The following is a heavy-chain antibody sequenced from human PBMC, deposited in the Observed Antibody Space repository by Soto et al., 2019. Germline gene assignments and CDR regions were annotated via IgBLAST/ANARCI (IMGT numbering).Heavy chain of an antibody. CDR1: SGSISSINW. V-gene: IGHV4-4*02. J-gene: IGHJ5*02. Sequence: SETLSLTCAVSSGSISSINWWSWVRQPPGKGLEWIGEIYHSGSTNYNPSLKSRVTISVDKSKNQFSLKLSSVTAADTAVYYCATYGSGINWFDPWGQGTLVTVSS. CDR2: IYHSGST. CDR3: ATYGSGINWFDP. D-gene: IGHD3-10*01.